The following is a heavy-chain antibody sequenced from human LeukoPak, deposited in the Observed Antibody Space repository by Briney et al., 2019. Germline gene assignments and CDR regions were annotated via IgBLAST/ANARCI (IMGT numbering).Heavy chain of an antibody. CDR2: IWSDSTNK. D-gene: IGHD4-17*01. Sequence: GGSLRLSCAASGLTISTYAMHWVRQAPGKGLEWVAVIWSDSTNKYYADSVRGRFTISRDNSKNTLYLQMSSLRAADTAMYYCARDRLTTVTTFHFDYWGQGTLVTVSS. J-gene: IGHJ4*02. V-gene: IGHV3-33*01. CDR3: ARDRLTTVTTFHFDY. CDR1: GLTISTYA.